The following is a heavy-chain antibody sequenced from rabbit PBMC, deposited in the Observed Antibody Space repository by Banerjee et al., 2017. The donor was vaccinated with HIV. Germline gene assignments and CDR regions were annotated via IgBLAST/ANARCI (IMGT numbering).Heavy chain of an antibody. CDR2: IDTGFGGTT. D-gene: IGHD2-1*01. J-gene: IGHJ4*01. V-gene: IGHV1S45*01. Sequence: QEQLEESGGGLVQPEGFLTLACTASGFSFSGSYYMCWVRQAPGKGLEWIACIDTGFGGTTYYASWAKGRFTISKTSSTTVTLQMTSLTAADTATYFCATYVDYDGDFNLWGPGTLVTVS. CDR3: ATYVDYDGDFNL. CDR1: GFSFSGSYY.